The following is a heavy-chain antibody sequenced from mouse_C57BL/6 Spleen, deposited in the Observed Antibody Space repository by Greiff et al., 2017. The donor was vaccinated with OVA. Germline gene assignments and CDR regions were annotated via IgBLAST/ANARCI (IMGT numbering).Heavy chain of an antibody. D-gene: IGHD1-1*01. J-gene: IGHJ4*01. CDR2: IYPRDGST. CDR3: ARWAYGSSYAMDY. CDR1: GYTFTDHT. Sequence: VQLQQSDAELVKPGASVKISCKVSGYTFTDHTIHWMKQRPEQGLEWIGYIYPRDGSTKYNEKFKGKATLTADKSSSTAYMQLNSLTSEDSAVYYCARWAYGSSYAMDYWGQGTSVTVSS. V-gene: IGHV1-78*01.